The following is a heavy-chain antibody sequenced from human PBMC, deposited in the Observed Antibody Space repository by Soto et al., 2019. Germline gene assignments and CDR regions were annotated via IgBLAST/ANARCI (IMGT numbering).Heavy chain of an antibody. CDR2: INQDGSVT. Sequence: XGSLRLSCAASGFIFSSCLMGWVRQAPGKGLDWVANINQDGSVTYYVDSVKGRFPISRDNARNSLYLQMNSLRAEDTAVYYCARHGNYNFDYGGPGSLVTVSA. CDR1: GFIFSSCL. D-gene: IGHD3-10*01. V-gene: IGHV3-7*03. J-gene: IGHJ4*02. CDR3: ARHGNYNFDY.